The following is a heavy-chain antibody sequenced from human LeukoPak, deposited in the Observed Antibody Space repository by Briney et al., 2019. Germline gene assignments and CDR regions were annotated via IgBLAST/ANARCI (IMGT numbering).Heavy chain of an antibody. V-gene: IGHV4-59*01. J-gene: IGHJ5*02. CDR2: IYYSGST. CDR1: GGSISSYY. Sequence: SETLSLTCTVSGGSISSYYWSWIRQPPGKGLEWIGYIYYSGSTNYNPSLKSRVTISVDTSKNPFSLKLSSVTAADTAVYYCARQMVTNWFDPWGQGTLVTVSS. D-gene: IGHD2-21*02. CDR3: ARQMVTNWFDP.